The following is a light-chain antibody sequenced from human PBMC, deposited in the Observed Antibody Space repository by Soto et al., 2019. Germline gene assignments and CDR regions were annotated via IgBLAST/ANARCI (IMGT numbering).Light chain of an antibody. CDR2: DAS. Sequence: EIVMTQSPATLSVSPGERATLSCRASQSVSSNLAWYQQKPGQAPRLLIYDASTRATSVPARFSGSGSGTEFTLTISSLQSEDFAVYYCQQYNNWWTFGQGTKVDIK. V-gene: IGKV3-15*01. J-gene: IGKJ1*01. CDR1: QSVSSN. CDR3: QQYNNWWT.